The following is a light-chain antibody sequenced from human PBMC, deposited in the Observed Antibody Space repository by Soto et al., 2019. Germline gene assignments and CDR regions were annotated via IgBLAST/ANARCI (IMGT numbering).Light chain of an antibody. CDR1: QSISSY. CDR3: QQSYSTPIT. J-gene: IGKJ5*01. Sequence: DIQMTQSPSSLSASVGDRVTITCRASQSISSYLNWYQQKPGKAPKLLIHAASSLQSGVPSRFSGSGSGTDFTLTISSLQPEDFATYYCQQSYSTPITFGQGTRLAIK. V-gene: IGKV1-39*01. CDR2: AAS.